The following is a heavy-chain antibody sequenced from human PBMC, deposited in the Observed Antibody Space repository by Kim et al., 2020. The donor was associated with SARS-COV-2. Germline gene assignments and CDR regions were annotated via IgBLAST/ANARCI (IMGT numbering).Heavy chain of an antibody. D-gene: IGHD1-26*01. J-gene: IGHJ4*02. V-gene: IGHV1-18*01. Sequence: NTNYAQKLQGRVTMTTDTSTSTAYMELRSLRSDDTAVYYCARGWELPGDYWGQGTLVTVSS. CDR2: NT. CDR3: ARGWELPGDY.